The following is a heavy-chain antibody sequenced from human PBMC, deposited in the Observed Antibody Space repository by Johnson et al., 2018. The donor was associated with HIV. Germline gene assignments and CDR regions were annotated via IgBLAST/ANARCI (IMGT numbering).Heavy chain of an antibody. J-gene: IGHJ3*02. CDR1: GFTVSSNE. V-gene: IGHV3-38-3*01. Sequence: VQLVESRGVLVQPGGSLRLSCVASGFTVSSNEMNWVRQAPGKGLEWVSCISGGSTHYADSRKGRFTISRHKYKNTLYLQMNSLRAEDTAVYYCAKGLKQQLTWHAFDIWGQGTMVTVSS. CDR3: AKGLKQQLTWHAFDI. CDR2: ISGGST. D-gene: IGHD6-13*01.